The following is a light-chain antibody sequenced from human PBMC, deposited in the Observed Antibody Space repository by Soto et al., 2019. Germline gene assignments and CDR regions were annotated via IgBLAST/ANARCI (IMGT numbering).Light chain of an antibody. CDR3: QQYYSSPLT. CDR2: WAS. Sequence: DSFLIPSQDSLAVSLGARATINCKSSQSFLYSSNNKNYLAWYQQKPGQPPKLLIYWASTRESGVPDRFSGSGSGTEFTLTISSLQSEDLAVYYCQQYYSSPLTFGGGTKVDIK. J-gene: IGKJ4*02. V-gene: IGKV4-1*01. CDR1: QSFLYSSNNKNY.